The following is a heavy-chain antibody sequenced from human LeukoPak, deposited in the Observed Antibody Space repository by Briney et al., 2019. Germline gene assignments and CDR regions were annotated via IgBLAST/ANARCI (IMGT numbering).Heavy chain of an antibody. CDR3: ARDYEYSGGDCSNRWDAFDI. Sequence: SVKVSCKASGGTFSSYAISWVRQAPGQGLEWMGRIIPIFGIANYAQKFQGRVAITADKSTSTAYMELSSLRSEDTAVYYCARDYEYSGGDCSNRWDAFDIWGQGTMVTVSS. V-gene: IGHV1-69*04. J-gene: IGHJ3*02. CDR2: IIPIFGIA. CDR1: GGTFSSYA. D-gene: IGHD2-21*02.